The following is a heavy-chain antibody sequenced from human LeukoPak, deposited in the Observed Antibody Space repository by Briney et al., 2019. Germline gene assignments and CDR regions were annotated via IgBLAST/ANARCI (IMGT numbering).Heavy chain of an antibody. J-gene: IGHJ6*02. CDR2: ISSSGSTI. CDR1: GFTFSNYG. Sequence: PGGSLRLSCAASGFTFSNYGMNWVRQAPGKGLEWISYISSSGSTIYYADSVKGRFTISRDNAKNSLYLQMNSLRVEDSAVYYCARASAPPSYYYYYGMDVWGQGTTVTVSS. CDR3: ARASAPPSYYYYYGMDV. V-gene: IGHV3-48*03.